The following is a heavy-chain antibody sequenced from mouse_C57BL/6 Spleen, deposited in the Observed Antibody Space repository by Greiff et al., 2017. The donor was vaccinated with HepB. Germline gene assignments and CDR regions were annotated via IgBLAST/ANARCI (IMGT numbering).Heavy chain of an antibody. J-gene: IGHJ1*03. D-gene: IGHD1-1*01. CDR1: GYTFTDYE. CDR3: TRFTTVPYFDV. Sequence: QVQLQQSGAELVRPGASVTLSCKASGYTFTDYEMHWVKQTPVHGLEWIGAIDPETGGTAYNQKFKGKAILTADKSSSTAYMELRSLTSEDSAVYYCTRFTTVPYFDVWGTGTTVTVSS. CDR2: IDPETGGT. V-gene: IGHV1-15*01.